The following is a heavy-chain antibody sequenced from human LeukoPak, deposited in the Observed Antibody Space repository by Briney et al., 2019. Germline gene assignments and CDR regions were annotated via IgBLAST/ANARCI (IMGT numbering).Heavy chain of an antibody. D-gene: IGHD1-26*01. CDR3: AKVGKRRSYYYYMDV. CDR2: ISGSGGST. CDR1: GFTFSSYA. Sequence: VGSLRLSCAASGFTFSSYAMSWVRQAPGKGLEWVSAISGSGGSTYYADSVKGRFTISRDNSKNTLYLQMNSLRAEDTAVYYCAKVGKRRSYYYYMDVWGKGTTVTVSS. J-gene: IGHJ6*03. V-gene: IGHV3-23*01.